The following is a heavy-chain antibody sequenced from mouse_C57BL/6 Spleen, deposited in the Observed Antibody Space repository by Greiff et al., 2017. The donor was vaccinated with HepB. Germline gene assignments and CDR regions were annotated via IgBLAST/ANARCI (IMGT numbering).Heavy chain of an antibody. Sequence: DVKLMESGPGLAKPSQTLSLTCSVTSYSITSDYRNWIRKFPGNKLEYMGYISYSGSTYYNPSLKSRISITRDTSKNQYYLQLNSVTTEDTATYYCARKSSHWYFDVWGTGTTVTVSS. CDR3: ARKSSHWYFDV. J-gene: IGHJ1*03. D-gene: IGHD1-1*01. V-gene: IGHV3-8*01. CDR2: ISYSGST. CDR1: SYSITSDY.